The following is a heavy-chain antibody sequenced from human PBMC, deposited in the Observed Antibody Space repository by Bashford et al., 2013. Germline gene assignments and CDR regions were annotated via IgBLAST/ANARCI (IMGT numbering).Heavy chain of an antibody. D-gene: IGHD3-10*01. Sequence: SETLSLTCAVYGGSFSGYYWSWIRQPPGKGLEWIGSIYYSGSTYYNPSLKSRVTISVDTSNNRFSLNLRSVAATDTAVFFCARFSAQYSSASRYIYWGQGTLVTVSS. CDR2: IYYSGST. J-gene: IGHJ4*02. CDR1: GGSFSGYY. CDR3: ARFSAQYSSASRYIY. V-gene: IGHV4-34*01.